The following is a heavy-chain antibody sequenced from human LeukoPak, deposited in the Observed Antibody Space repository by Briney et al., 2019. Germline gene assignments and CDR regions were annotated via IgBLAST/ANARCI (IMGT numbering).Heavy chain of an antibody. Sequence: PSETLSLTCAVSGGSISSSNWWSWVRPPPGKGLEWIGEIYHSGSTNYNPSLKSRVTISVDKSKNQFSLKLSSVTAADTAVYYCARGTTGLRYQLLYYFDYWGQGTLVTVSS. D-gene: IGHD2-2*01. CDR2: IYHSGST. CDR3: ARGTTGLRYQLLYYFDY. J-gene: IGHJ4*02. CDR1: GGSISSSNW. V-gene: IGHV4-4*02.